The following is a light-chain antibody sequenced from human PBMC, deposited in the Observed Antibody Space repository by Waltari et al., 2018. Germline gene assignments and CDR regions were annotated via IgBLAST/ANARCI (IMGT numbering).Light chain of an antibody. CDR3: AAWDDSLNGWV. CDR1: RSNIGINT. Sequence: QSVLTQPPSVSGPPGQRVTISCSGRRSNIGINTVSWFLQFPGTAPKLLIYANNWRPSGVPDRFSGTKSGTSASLAISGLQSEDDATYYGAAWDDSLNGWVFGGGTKLTVL. V-gene: IGLV1-44*01. J-gene: IGLJ2*01. CDR2: ANN.